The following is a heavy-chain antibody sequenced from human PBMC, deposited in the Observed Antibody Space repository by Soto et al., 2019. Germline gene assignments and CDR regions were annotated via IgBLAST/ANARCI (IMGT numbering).Heavy chain of an antibody. CDR2: IYNTGST. CDR3: VRHADCSSIRCFSGYF. Sequence: PSETLSLTCAVSGVSISSSSYYWGWIRLAPGKGLEWIGSIYNTGSTYHNPSLNTRVTISVDTSKNQFSLNLSSMTAADTSVYYCVRHADCSSIRCFSGYF. D-gene: IGHD2-15*01. CDR1: GVSISSSSYY. J-gene: IGHJ2*01. V-gene: IGHV4-39*01.